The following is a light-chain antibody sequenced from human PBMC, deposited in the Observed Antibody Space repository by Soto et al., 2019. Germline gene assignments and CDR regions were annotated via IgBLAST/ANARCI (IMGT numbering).Light chain of an antibody. CDR3: QQYTNWPPNT. CDR2: GAS. CDR1: QSVSSY. Sequence: EIVLMQSPGTLSLSPGERATLSCRASQSVSSYLAWYQQKPGQAPRLLIYGASTRATGVPARFSGRGSGTEFTLTLSSLQSEDFAVYYCQQYTNWPPNTFGQGTKVDIK. J-gene: IGKJ1*01. V-gene: IGKV3-15*01.